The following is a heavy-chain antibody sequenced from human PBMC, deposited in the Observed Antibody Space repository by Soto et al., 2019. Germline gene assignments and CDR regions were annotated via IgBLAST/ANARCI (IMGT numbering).Heavy chain of an antibody. CDR1: GYTFTSYY. V-gene: IGHV1-46*01. CDR2: INPSGGST. Sequence: ASVKVSCKASGYTFTSYYMHCVRQAPGQGLEWMGIINPSGGSTSYAQKFQGRVTMTRDRSTSTVYMELSSLRAEDTAVYYCARGCVDTAMDFDYWGQGTLVTVSS. D-gene: IGHD5-18*01. J-gene: IGHJ4*02. CDR3: ARGCVDTAMDFDY.